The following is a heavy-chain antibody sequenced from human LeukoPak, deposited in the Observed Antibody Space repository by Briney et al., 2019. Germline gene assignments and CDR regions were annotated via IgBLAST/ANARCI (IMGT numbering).Heavy chain of an antibody. CDR2: ISSSSSTI. J-gene: IGHJ4*02. CDR3: VSGAYLGPYYFDY. V-gene: IGHV3-48*02. D-gene: IGHD3-10*01. CDR1: GFTFSSYS. Sequence: GGSLRLSCAASGFTFSSYSMNWVRQAPGKGLEWVSHISSSSSTIYYADSVKGRFTISRDNAKNSLYLQMNSLRDEDTAVYYCVSGAYLGPYYFDYWGQGTLVTVSS.